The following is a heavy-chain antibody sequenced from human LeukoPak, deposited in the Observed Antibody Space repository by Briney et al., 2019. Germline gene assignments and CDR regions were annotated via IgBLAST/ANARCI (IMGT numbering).Heavy chain of an antibody. V-gene: IGHV3-23*01. CDR3: AEDLRQWLVLAIFDY. J-gene: IGHJ4*02. D-gene: IGHD6-19*01. Sequence: PGGSLRLSCAASGFTFSSYAMSWVRQAPGKGLEWVSAISGSGGSTYYADSVKGRFTISRDNSKNTLYLQMNSLRAEDTAVYYCAEDLRQWLVLAIFDYWGQGTLVTVSS. CDR2: ISGSGGST. CDR1: GFTFSSYA.